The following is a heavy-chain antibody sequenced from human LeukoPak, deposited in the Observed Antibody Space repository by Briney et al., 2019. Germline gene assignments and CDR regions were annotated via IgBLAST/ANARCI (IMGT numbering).Heavy chain of an antibody. CDR2: IYYSGST. CDR1: GGSISSGGYY. D-gene: IGHD5-18*01. CDR3: ARGGVDTAMVDY. J-gene: IGHJ4*02. Sequence: SETLSLTCTVSGGSISSGGYYWSWIRQHPGKGLEWIGYIYYSGSTYYNPSLKSRVTISVDTSKNQFSLKLSSVTAADTAVYYCARGGVDTAMVDYWGQGTLVTVST. V-gene: IGHV4-31*03.